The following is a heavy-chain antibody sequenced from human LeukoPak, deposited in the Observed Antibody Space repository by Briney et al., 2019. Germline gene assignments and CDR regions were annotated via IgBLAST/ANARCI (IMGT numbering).Heavy chain of an antibody. CDR1: GFTFDDYA. D-gene: IGHD6-13*01. CDR3: AKDIAAAGTGWYFDL. V-gene: IGHV3-9*01. Sequence: GGSLRLSCAASGFTFDDYAMHWVRQAPGKGLEWVSGISWNSGSIGYADSAKGRFTISRDNAKNSLYLQMNSLRAEDTALYYCAKDIAAAGTGWYFDLWGRGTLVTVSS. J-gene: IGHJ2*01. CDR2: ISWNSGSI.